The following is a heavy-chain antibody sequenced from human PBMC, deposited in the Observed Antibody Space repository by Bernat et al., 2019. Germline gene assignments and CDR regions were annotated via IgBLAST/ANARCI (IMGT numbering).Heavy chain of an antibody. J-gene: IGHJ3*02. CDR2: TRNKANSYTT. CDR1: GFTFSDHY. V-gene: IGHV3-72*01. Sequence: EVQLVESGGGLVQPGGSLRLSCAASGFTFSDHYMDWVRQAPGKGLEWVGRTRNKANSYTTEYAASVKGRFTISRDDSKNSLYLQMNSMKTDDTAVYYCARERVGYFDTNDAFDIWGQGTMVTVSS. D-gene: IGHD3-9*01. CDR3: ARERVGYFDTNDAFDI.